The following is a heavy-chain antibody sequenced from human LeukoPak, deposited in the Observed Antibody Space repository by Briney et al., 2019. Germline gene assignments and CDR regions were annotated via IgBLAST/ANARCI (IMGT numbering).Heavy chain of an antibody. CDR1: GFMFEDYG. V-gene: IGHV3-9*01. CDR3: VKDADFWSGLDC. Sequence: GGSLRLSCVVSGFMFEDYGMHWVRQVPGKGLEWVSGISWNSNTRVYAESVKGRFTISRDNAKHSLDLQMISLRAEDTALYHCVKDADFWSGLDCWGQGTLVTVSS. J-gene: IGHJ4*02. D-gene: IGHD3-3*01. CDR2: ISWNSNTR.